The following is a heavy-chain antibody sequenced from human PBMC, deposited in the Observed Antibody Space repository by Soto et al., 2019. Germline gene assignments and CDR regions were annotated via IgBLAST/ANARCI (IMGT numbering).Heavy chain of an antibody. CDR1: GGSISSGGYS. CDR3: ARLYYDSSGYSLDV. CDR2: IYHSGST. D-gene: IGHD3-22*01. Sequence: QLQLQESGSGLVKPSQTLSLTCAVSGGSISSGGYSWSWIRQPPGKGLEWIGYIYHSGSTYYNPSRKTRVTISVDRSKNHFSLKLSSVTAADTAVYYCARLYYDSSGYSLDVWGQGTTVTVSS. V-gene: IGHV4-30-2*01. J-gene: IGHJ6*02.